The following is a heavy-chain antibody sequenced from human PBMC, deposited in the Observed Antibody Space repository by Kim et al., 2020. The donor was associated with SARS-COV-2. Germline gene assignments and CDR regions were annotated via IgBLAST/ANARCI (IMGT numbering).Heavy chain of an antibody. Sequence: SETLSLTCTVSGGSISSGGYYWSWIRQHPGKDLEWIGYIYYSGSTYYNPSLKSRVTISVDTSKNQFSLKLSSVTAADTAVYYCARDQKYTMIVGYYYGMDVWRQGTTVTVSS. CDR1: GGSISSGGYY. CDR2: IYYSGST. CDR3: ARDQKYTMIVGYYYGMDV. D-gene: IGHD3-22*01. V-gene: IGHV4-31*03. J-gene: IGHJ6*02.